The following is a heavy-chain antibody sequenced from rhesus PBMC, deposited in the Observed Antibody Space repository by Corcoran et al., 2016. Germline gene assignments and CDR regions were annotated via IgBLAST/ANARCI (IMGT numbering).Heavy chain of an antibody. V-gene: IGHV3-10*01. CDR3: TRPNWNDDLDY. CDR2: SNPNGGTT. CDR1: GFTFSDDY. Sequence: EVQLVESGGGLVQPGGSLRLSCAASGFTFSDDYMEWVRQAPGKGLEWVGKSNPNGGTTFLMDSVKCRFTSSRDNAKNTLYLQINSLKIEDTAVYYCTRPNWNDDLDYWGQGVLVTVSS. D-gene: IGHD1-7*02. J-gene: IGHJ4*01.